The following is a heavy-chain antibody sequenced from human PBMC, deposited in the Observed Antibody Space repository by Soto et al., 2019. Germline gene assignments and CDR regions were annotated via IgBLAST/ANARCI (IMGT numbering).Heavy chain of an antibody. V-gene: IGHV4-34*01. CDR3: ARGRNTMMFGRTWFEH. CDR2: INHSGST. CDR1: GWSFSGYY. Sequence: PSETLSLTCAVYGWSFSGYYWSWIRQPPGKGLEWIGEINHSGSTNYNPSLKSRVTISVDTSKNQFSLKLTSVTAADTAVYYCARGRNTMMFGRTWFEHRGQGTLVPVGS. D-gene: IGHD3-22*01. J-gene: IGHJ5*02.